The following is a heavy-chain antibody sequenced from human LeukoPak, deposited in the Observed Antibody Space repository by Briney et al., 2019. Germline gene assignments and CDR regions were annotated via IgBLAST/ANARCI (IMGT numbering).Heavy chain of an antibody. Sequence: GGSLRLSCAASGFTFSSYAMSWVRQAPGKGLEWVSAISDSGGSTYYAGSVKGRFTISRDNSKNTLYLQMNSLRAEDTAVYYCAKPIVAPKRTHFDSWGQGTLVTVSS. CDR1: GFTFSSYA. CDR2: ISDSGGST. V-gene: IGHV3-23*01. J-gene: IGHJ4*02. CDR3: AKPIVAPKRTHFDS. D-gene: IGHD5-12*01.